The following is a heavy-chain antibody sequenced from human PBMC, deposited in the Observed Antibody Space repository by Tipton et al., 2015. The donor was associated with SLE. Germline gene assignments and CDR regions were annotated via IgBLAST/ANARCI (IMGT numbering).Heavy chain of an antibody. V-gene: IGHV4-39*07. D-gene: IGHD6-19*01. CDR3: ARGSLAVAAPYFDY. CDR1: GGSISSSSNY. CDR2: IYYSGST. Sequence: TLSLTCTVSGGSISSSSNYWGWIRQPPGKGLEWIGSIYYSGSTNYNPSLKSRVTISVDTSKNQFSLKLSSVTAADTAVYYCARGSLAVAAPYFDYWGQGTLVTVSS. J-gene: IGHJ4*02.